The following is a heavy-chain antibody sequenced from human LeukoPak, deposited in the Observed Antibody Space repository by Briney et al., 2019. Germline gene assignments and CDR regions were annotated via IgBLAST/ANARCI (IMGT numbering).Heavy chain of an antibody. CDR1: GGSISTSNYY. CDR3: ARSDSSSSSGLDY. D-gene: IGHD6-6*01. CDR2: IFYSGST. J-gene: IGHJ4*02. V-gene: IGHV4-39*07. Sequence: SETLSLTCTVSGGSISTSNYYWGWIRQSPGTGLEWIGNIFYSGSTYYSPSLKSRVTISLDTSRNRFSLKLSSVTAADTAVYYCARSDSSSSSGLDYWGQGTLVTVSS.